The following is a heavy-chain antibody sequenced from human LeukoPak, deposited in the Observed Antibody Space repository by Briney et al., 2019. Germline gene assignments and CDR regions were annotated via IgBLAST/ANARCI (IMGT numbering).Heavy chain of an antibody. D-gene: IGHD3-10*01. J-gene: IGHJ4*02. V-gene: IGHV3-23*01. CDR3: AKVLSKIYIYGPFDY. CDR2: FSAGGNRT. Sequence: GGSLRLSCAASGFTFRKYSMTWVRQAPGKGPEWVSTFSAGGNRTYYADSVKGRFIITRDNSKNTLYLQMNSLRAEDTAVYYCAKVLSKIYIYGPFDYWGQGSLVTVSS. CDR1: GFTFRKYS.